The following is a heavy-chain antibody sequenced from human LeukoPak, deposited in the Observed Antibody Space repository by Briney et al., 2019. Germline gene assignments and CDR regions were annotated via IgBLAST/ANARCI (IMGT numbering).Heavy chain of an antibody. V-gene: IGHV4-59*01. CDR2: IYYSGST. CDR1: GGSISSYY. CDR3: ARTTVTQDYSDGAFDI. J-gene: IGHJ3*02. Sequence: SETLSLTCTVSGGSISSYYWSWIRQPPGKGLEWIGYIYYSGSTNYNPSLKSRVTISVDTSKNQFSLKLSSVTAADTAVYYCARTTVTQDYSDGAFDIWGQGTMVTVSS. D-gene: IGHD4-17*01.